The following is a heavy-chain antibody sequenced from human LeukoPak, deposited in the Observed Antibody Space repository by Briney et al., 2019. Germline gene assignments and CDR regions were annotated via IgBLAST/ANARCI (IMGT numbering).Heavy chain of an antibody. D-gene: IGHD6-13*01. V-gene: IGHV3-23*01. CDR1: GFTFSSYA. Sequence: GGSLRLSCAASGFTFSSYAMSWVRQAPGKGLEWVSAISGSGGSTYYADSVKGRFTISRDNSKNTLYLQMNSLRAEDTAVYYCAKGAAAAGTPPYYYYMDVWGKGTTVTVSS. CDR2: ISGSGGST. J-gene: IGHJ6*03. CDR3: AKGAAAAGTPPYYYYMDV.